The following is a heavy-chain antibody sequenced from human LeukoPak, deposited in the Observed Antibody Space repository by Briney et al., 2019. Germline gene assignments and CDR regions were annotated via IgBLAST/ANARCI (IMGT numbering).Heavy chain of an antibody. D-gene: IGHD6-13*01. V-gene: IGHV4-34*01. CDR2: INHSGST. Sequence: SETLSLTCAVYGGSFSGYYWSWIRQPPGKGLEWMGEINHSGSTNYNPSLKSRVTISVDTSKNQFSLKLSSVTAADTAVYYCARSQQGIWGQGTMVTVSS. J-gene: IGHJ4*02. CDR3: ARSQQGI. CDR1: GGSFSGYY.